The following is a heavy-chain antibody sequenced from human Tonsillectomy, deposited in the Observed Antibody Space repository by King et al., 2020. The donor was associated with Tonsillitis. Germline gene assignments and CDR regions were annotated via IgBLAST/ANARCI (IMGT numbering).Heavy chain of an antibody. J-gene: IGHJ1*01. CDR3: AKGXXXXX. V-gene: IGHV3-23*04. Sequence: VQLVESGGGLVQPGGSLXLSCAXSGFTFSSYAMSWVRQAPEXGLEWVSAISGSGGSTYYAXXVKGXFTXXRDNSXNTXYLQMNSLRAEDTAVYYCAKGXXXXXWGQXXXVTXSX. CDR1: GFTFSSYA. CDR2: ISGSGGST.